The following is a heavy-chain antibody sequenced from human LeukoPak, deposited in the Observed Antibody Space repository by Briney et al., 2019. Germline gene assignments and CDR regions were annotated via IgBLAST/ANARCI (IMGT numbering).Heavy chain of an antibody. V-gene: IGHV3-30*03. CDR2: ISYDGSNK. J-gene: IGHJ4*02. D-gene: IGHD6-19*01. CDR1: GFTFSRYG. Sequence: GGSLRLSCAASGFTFSRYGMHWVRQAPGKGLEWVAVISYDGSNKYYADSVKGRFTISRDNSKNTLYLQMNSLRAEDTAVYYCASRAIAVANARGQGTLVTVSS. CDR3: ASRAIAVANA.